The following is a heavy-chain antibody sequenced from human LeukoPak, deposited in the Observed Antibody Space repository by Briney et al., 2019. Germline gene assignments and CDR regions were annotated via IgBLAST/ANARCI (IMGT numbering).Heavy chain of an antibody. J-gene: IGHJ5*02. D-gene: IGHD5-18*01. CDR2: ISSSSSTI. CDR3: ASSPGRGYSYGYWFDP. V-gene: IGHV3-48*03. CDR1: GFTFSSYE. Sequence: GGSLRLSCAASGFTFSSYEMNWVRQAPGKGLEWVSYISSSSSTIYYADSVKGRFTISRDNAKNSLYLQMNSLRAEDTAVYYCASSPGRGYSYGYWFDPWGQGTLVTVSS.